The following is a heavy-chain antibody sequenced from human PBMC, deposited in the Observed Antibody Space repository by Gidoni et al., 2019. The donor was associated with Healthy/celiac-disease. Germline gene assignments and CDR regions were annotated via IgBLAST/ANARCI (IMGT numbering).Heavy chain of an antibody. D-gene: IGHD3-16*01. J-gene: IGHJ6*02. V-gene: IGHV3-30-3*01. CDR1: GFTFSSYA. CDR3: AREGGGPYYYGMDV. CDR2: ISYDGSNK. Sequence: QVQLVESGGGVVQPGRSLRLSCAASGFTFSSYAMHWVRQAPGKGLEWVAVISYDGSNKYYADSVKGRFTISRDNSKNTLYLQMNSLRAEDTAVYYCAREGGGPYYYGMDVWGQGTTVTVSS.